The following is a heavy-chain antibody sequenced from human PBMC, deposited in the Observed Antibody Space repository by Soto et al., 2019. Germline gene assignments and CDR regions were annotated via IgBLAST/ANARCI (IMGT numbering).Heavy chain of an antibody. CDR3: ASSRNSGYDYGKIFDY. J-gene: IGHJ4*02. CDR1: GGTFSSYT. CDR2: IIPILGIA. Sequence: QVQLVQSGAEVKKPGSSVKVSCKASGGTFSSYTISWVRQAPGQGLEWMGRIIPILGIANYAQKFQGSVTITADKSTSTAYMELSSLRSEDTAVYYCASSRNSGYDYGKIFDYWGQGTLVTVSS. V-gene: IGHV1-69*02. D-gene: IGHD5-12*01.